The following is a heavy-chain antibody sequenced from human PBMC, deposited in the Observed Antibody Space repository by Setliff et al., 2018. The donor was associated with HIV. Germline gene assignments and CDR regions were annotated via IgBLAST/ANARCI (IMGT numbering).Heavy chain of an antibody. CDR2: IDPSDSYT. J-gene: IGHJ6*03. Sequence: ESLKISCKGSGYSFTSYWISWVRQMPGKGLEWMGRIDPSDSYTNYSPSFQGHVTISADKSISTAYLQWSSLKASDTAMYYCATTRGYCSGGSCYSPPYMDVWGKGTTVTVS. CDR1: GYSFTSYW. V-gene: IGHV5-10-1*01. CDR3: ATTRGYCSGGSCYSPPYMDV. D-gene: IGHD2-15*01.